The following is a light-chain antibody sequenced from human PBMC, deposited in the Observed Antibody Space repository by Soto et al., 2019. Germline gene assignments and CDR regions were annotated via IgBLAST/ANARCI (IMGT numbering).Light chain of an antibody. CDR3: QQYGSSWMYT. CDR2: GAS. V-gene: IGKV3-20*01. J-gene: IGKJ2*01. Sequence: EIVLTQSPGTLSLSPGERATLSCRVSQSVSSTYLAWYQQKPGQAPRLLIYGASSRATGIPDRVSGSGSGTDFTLTISRLEPEDFAVYYCQQYGSSWMYTFGQGTKLEIK. CDR1: QSVSSTY.